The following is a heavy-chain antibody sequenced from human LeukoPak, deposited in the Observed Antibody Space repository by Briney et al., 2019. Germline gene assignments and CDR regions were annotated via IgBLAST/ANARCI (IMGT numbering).Heavy chain of an antibody. Sequence: GESLKISCKGSGYSFTSYWIGWVRQMPGKGLEWMGIIYPGDSDTRYSPSFQGQVTISADKSISTAYLQWSSLKASDTAMYYCARYSSSWYNGGYYFDYWGQGTLVTVSS. CDR1: GYSFTSYW. D-gene: IGHD6-13*01. V-gene: IGHV5-51*01. CDR3: ARYSSSWYNGGYYFDY. CDR2: IYPGDSDT. J-gene: IGHJ4*02.